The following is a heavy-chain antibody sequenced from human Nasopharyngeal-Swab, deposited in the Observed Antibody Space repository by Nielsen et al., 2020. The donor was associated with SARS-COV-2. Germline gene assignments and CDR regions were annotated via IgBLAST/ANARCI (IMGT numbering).Heavy chain of an antibody. CDR2: INHSGST. V-gene: IGHV4-34*01. CDR3: ARGSTPEGWFDP. CDR1: GASFSGYY. J-gene: IGHJ5*02. Sequence: SETLSLTCAVYGASFSGYYWSWIRQPPGKGLEWIGEINHSGSTNYNPSLKSRVTISVDTSKNQFSLKLSSVTAADTAVYYCARGSTPEGWFDPWGQGTLVTVSS.